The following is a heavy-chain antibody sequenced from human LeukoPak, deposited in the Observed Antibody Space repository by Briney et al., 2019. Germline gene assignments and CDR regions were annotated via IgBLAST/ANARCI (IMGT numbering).Heavy chain of an antibody. CDR3: ARADLYSSGWYRYHWFDT. CDR2: ISAYNGNT. D-gene: IGHD6-19*01. Sequence: ASVKVSCKASGYTFTSYGISWVRQAPGQGLEWMGWISAYNGNTNYAQKLQGRVTMTTDTSTSTAYMELRSLRSDDTAVYYCARADLYSSGWYRYHWFDTWGQGTLVTVSS. J-gene: IGHJ5*02. CDR1: GYTFTSYG. V-gene: IGHV1-18*01.